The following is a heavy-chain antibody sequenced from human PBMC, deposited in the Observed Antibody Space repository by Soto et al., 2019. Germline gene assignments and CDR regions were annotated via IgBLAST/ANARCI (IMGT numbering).Heavy chain of an antibody. CDR2: IYYSGST. V-gene: IGHV4-39*01. CDR3: ARHRGYGVPAAKNYYYYGMDV. D-gene: IGHD2-2*01. CDR1: GGSISSSSYY. Sequence: PSETLSLTCTVSGGSISSSSYYWGWIRQPPGKGLEWIGSIYYSGSTYYNPSLKSRVTISVDTSKNQFSLKLSSVTAADTAVYYCARHRGYGVPAAKNYYYYGMDVWGQGTTVTVSS. J-gene: IGHJ6*02.